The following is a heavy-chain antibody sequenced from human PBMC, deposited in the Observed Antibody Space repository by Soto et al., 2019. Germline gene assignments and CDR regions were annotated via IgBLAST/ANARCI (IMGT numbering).Heavy chain of an antibody. D-gene: IGHD6-13*01. CDR1: GGSISSNY. V-gene: IGHV4-59*01. Sequence: SETLSLTCTVSGGSISSNYWTWIRQPPGKGLEWIGYVYNSGSTNYNPSLESRVTISEDTSKSQFSLKVNSMTAADTAVYYCARYRREAVAGYTLDNWGQGILVTVSS. CDR2: VYNSGST. J-gene: IGHJ4*02. CDR3: ARYRREAVAGYTLDN.